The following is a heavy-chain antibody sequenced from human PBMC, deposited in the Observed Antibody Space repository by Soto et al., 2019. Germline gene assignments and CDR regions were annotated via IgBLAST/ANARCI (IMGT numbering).Heavy chain of an antibody. CDR3: ARHDTSHDYGVPHWFDP. D-gene: IGHD4-17*01. CDR2: IYYSGST. V-gene: IGHV4-59*08. J-gene: IGHJ5*02. Sequence: QVQLQESGPGLVKPSETLSLTCTVSGGSISSYYWSWIRQPPGKGLEWIGYIYYSGSTNYNPSLKSRVTISVDTSKNQFSLKLSSVTAADTAVYYCARHDTSHDYGVPHWFDPWGQGTLVTVSS. CDR1: GGSISSYY.